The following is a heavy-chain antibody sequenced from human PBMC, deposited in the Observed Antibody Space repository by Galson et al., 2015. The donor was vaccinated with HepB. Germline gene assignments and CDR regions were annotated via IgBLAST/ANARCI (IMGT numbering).Heavy chain of an antibody. D-gene: IGHD1-14*01. V-gene: IGHV3-30*04. CDR3: ARDSPTTSGMDV. CDR2: ISYDGSNK. CDR1: GFTFSSYA. J-gene: IGHJ6*02. Sequence: SLRLSCAASGFTFSSYAMHWVRQAPGKGLEWVAVISYDGSNKYHADSVKGRFTISRDNSKNTLYLQMNSLRAEDTAVYYCARDSPTTSGMDVWGQGTTVTVSS.